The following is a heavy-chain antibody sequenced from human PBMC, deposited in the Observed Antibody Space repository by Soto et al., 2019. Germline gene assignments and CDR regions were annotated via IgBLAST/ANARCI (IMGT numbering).Heavy chain of an antibody. J-gene: IGHJ4*02. D-gene: IGHD3-22*01. CDR1: GYTFTSYA. V-gene: IGHV1-3*01. CDR2: INAGNGNT. CDR3: ARDSTYYYDSSGYYYHDY. Sequence: ASVKVSCKASGYTFTSYAMHWVRQAPGQRLEWMGWINAGNGNTKYSQKFQGRVTITTDKSTSTAYMELSSLRSEDTAVYYCARDSTYYYDSSGYYYHDYWGQGTLVTVSS.